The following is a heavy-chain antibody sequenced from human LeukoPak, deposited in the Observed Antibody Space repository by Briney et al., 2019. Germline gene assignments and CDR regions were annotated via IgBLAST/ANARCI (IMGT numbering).Heavy chain of an antibody. CDR2: IYYSGST. D-gene: IGHD2-2*01. CDR1: GGSVSSGSYY. J-gene: IGHJ5*02. CDR3: ARVVPAAMYNWFDP. Sequence: SETLSLTCTVSGGSVSSGSYYWSWIRQPPGKGLEWIGYIYYSGSTNYNPSLKSRVTISVDTSKNQFSLKLSSVTAADTAVYYCARVVPAAMYNWFDPWGQGTLVTVSS. V-gene: IGHV4-61*01.